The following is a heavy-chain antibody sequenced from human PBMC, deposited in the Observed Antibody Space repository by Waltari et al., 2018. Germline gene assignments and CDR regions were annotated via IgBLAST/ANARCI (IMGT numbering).Heavy chain of an antibody. CDR1: GFTVSSYR. Sequence: EVQLVESGGGLVQPGGSLRLSCAASGFTVSSYRMNWVRQLPGKGLEWVSYISSSSSTIYYADSVKGRFTISRDNAKNSLYLQMNSLRAEDTAVYYCARWKNFWSGYPPPFDYWGQGTLVTVSS. CDR3: ARWKNFWSGYPPPFDY. D-gene: IGHD3-3*01. CDR2: ISSSSSTI. J-gene: IGHJ4*02. V-gene: IGHV3-48*01.